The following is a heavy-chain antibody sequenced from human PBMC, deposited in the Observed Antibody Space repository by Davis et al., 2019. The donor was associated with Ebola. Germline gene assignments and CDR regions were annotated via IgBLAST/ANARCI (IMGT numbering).Heavy chain of an antibody. CDR2: TYYMSKWYN. Sequence: HSQTPSLTRAISGDSVSSGGWNWIRPSPSRGLEWLGRTYYMSKWYNDYAPSVVGRISINADTSKNHFSLQLNSVTPEDTAMYYCARGWLQVGMDVWGEGTTVTVSS. D-gene: IGHD5-18*01. V-gene: IGHV6-1*01. CDR3: ARGWLQVGMDV. CDR1: GDSVSSGG. J-gene: IGHJ6*04.